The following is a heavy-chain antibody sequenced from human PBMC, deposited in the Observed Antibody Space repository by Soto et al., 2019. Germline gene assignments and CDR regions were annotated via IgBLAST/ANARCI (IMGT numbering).Heavy chain of an antibody. V-gene: IGHV1-3*01. J-gene: IGHJ3*02. CDR1: GYSFTSYA. Sequence: EASVKLSGKASGYSFTSYAMHWVRQAPKQRLEWMGWINAGNGNTKYSQKFQGRVTITRDTSASTAYMELSSLRSEDTAVYYCARGIAAAGTVGAFDIWGQGTMVTVS. D-gene: IGHD6-13*01. CDR3: ARGIAAAGTVGAFDI. CDR2: INAGNGNT.